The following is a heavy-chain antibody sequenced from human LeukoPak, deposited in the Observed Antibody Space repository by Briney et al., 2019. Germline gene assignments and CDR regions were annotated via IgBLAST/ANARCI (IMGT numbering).Heavy chain of an antibody. D-gene: IGHD4-17*01. V-gene: IGHV3-66*01. J-gene: IGHJ4*02. CDR1: GFSVSDNY. Sequence: GGSLRLSCAVAGFSVSDNYMTWVRQAPGKGLEWVSVLFGGGDTYYGDSVKGRFAISRDNSKNTVYLQMKSLRAEDTAVYYCARGQRTSVTLYYFDFWGQGTLVSVSS. CDR3: ARGQRTSVTLYYFDF. CDR2: LFGGGDT.